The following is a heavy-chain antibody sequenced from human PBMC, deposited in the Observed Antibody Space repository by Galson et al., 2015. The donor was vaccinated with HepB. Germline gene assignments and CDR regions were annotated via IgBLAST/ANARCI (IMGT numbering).Heavy chain of an antibody. Sequence: SVKVSCKASGGTFSSYAISWVRQAPGQGLEWMGGIIPIFGTANYAQKFQGRVTITADKSTSTAYMELSSLRSEDTAVYYCAGGGYYDSSGYYTQFDYWGQGTLVTVSS. CDR2: IIPIFGTA. CDR1: GGTFSSYA. V-gene: IGHV1-69*06. CDR3: AGGGYYDSSGYYTQFDY. D-gene: IGHD3-22*01. J-gene: IGHJ4*02.